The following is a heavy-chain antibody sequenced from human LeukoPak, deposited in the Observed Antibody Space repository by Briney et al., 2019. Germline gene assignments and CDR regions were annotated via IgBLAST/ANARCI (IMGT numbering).Heavy chain of an antibody. J-gene: IGHJ4*02. D-gene: IGHD3-22*01. V-gene: IGHV1-69*01. Sequence: SVKVSCKASGGTFSSYAISWVRQAPGQGLEWMGGIIPIFGTANYAQKFQGRVTITADESTSTAYIELSSLRSEDTAVFYCAARRGIYYDSSGYAFDYWGQGTLVTVSS. CDR2: IIPIFGTA. CDR1: GGTFSSYA. CDR3: AARRGIYYDSSGYAFDY.